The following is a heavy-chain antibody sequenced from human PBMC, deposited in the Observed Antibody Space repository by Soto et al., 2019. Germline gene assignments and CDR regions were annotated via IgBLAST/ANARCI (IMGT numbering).Heavy chain of an antibody. CDR3: ARLTAAGGVDQFDY. Sequence: EVQLEESGGGLVQPGGSLRLSCAASGFTFSSYWMTWVRQAPGKGLEWVANIKEDGSEQYQVDSVKGRFTFSRDNAKKTLYLQMNSLRVEDTAVYYGARLTAAGGVDQFDYWGQGTLVTVSS. J-gene: IGHJ4*02. CDR2: IKEDGSEQ. V-gene: IGHV3-7*05. CDR1: GFTFSSYW. D-gene: IGHD6-13*01.